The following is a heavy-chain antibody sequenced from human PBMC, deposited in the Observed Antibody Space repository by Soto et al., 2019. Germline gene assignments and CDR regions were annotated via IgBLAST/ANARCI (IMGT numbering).Heavy chain of an antibody. J-gene: IGHJ4*02. V-gene: IGHV3-9*01. CDR2: ISWNSGGI. D-gene: IGHD6-13*01. CDR3: AKSKSAGIAAAGFDY. CDR1: GFSFDDYA. Sequence: GGSLRLSCAASGFSFDDYAMHWVRQAPGKGLEWVSGISWNSGGIGYADSVKGRFTISRDNAKNSLHLQMNSLRAEDTALYYCAKSKSAGIAAAGFDYWGQGTLVTVSS.